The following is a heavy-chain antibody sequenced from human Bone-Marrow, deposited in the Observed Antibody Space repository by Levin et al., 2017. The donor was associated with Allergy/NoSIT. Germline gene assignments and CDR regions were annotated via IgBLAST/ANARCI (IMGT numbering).Heavy chain of an antibody. CDR1: GYSFTSYW. V-gene: IGHV5-10-1*01. CDR2: IDPSDSYT. CDR3: ARHGKGAAGRNWFDP. J-gene: IGHJ5*02. Sequence: NRGESLKISCKGSGYSFTSYWISWVRQMPGKGLEWMGRIDPSDSYTNYSPSFQGHVTISADKSISTAYLQWSSLKASDTAMYYCARHGKGAAGRNWFDPWGQGTLVTVSS. D-gene: IGHD6-25*01.